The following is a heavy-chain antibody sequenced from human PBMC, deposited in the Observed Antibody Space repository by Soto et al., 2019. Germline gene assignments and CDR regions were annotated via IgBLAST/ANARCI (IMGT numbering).Heavy chain of an antibody. V-gene: IGHV3-66*01. CDR1: GFTVSSNY. CDR2: IYSGGST. J-gene: IGHJ4*02. Sequence: GGSLRLSCAASGFTVSSNYMSWVRQAPGKGLEWVSVIYSGGSTYYADSVKGRFTISRDNSKNTLYLQMNSLRAEDTAVYYCARDGRFLEWFDYWGQGTLVTVSS. CDR3: ARDGRFLEWFDY. D-gene: IGHD3-3*01.